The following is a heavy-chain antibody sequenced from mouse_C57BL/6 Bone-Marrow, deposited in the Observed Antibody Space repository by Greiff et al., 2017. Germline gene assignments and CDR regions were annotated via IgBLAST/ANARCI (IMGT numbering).Heavy chain of an antibody. D-gene: IGHD4-1*01. CDR2: IYPTSGRT. Sequence: VQLQQSGAELVKPGASVKMSCKASGYTFTSYWITWVKQRPGQGLEWIGDIYPTSGRTNYNEKFKSKAILTVDTSSNTAYMQLSSLTSEDSAVFYCARSGPLGRSFDYWCQGTTLTVSS. J-gene: IGHJ2*01. V-gene: IGHV1-55*01. CDR3: ARSGPLGRSFDY. CDR1: GYTFTSYW.